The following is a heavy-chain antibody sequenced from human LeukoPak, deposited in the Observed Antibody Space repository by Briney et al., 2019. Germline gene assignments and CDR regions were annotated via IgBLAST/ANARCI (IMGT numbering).Heavy chain of an antibody. J-gene: IGHJ4*02. V-gene: IGHV3-11*04. CDR2: ISSSSSTI. D-gene: IGHD3-3*01. CDR1: GFTFSDHY. CDR3: AKDYVRFVDF. Sequence: GGSLRLSCAASGFTFSDHYMSWIRQAPGKGLEWVSYISSSSSTIYYADSVKGRFTISRDNSKNTLYLQMNSLRAEDTAVYYCAKDYVRFVDFWGQGTLVTVSS.